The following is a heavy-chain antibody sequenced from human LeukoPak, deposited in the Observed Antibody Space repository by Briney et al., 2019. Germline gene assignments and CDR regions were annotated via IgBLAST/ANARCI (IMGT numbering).Heavy chain of an antibody. J-gene: IGHJ4*02. Sequence: GGSLRLSCAASGFTFSSYSMNWVRQAPGKGLEWVSSISSSSSYIYYADSVEGRFTISRDNAKNSLYLQMNSLRAEDTAVYYCARGFGELFPSHFDYWGQGTLVTVSS. CDR3: ARGFGELFPSHFDY. V-gene: IGHV3-21*01. D-gene: IGHD3-10*01. CDR1: GFTFSSYS. CDR2: ISSSSSYI.